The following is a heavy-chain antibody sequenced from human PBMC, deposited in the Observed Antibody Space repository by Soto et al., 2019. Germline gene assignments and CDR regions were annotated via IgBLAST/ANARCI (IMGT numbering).Heavy chain of an antibody. CDR3: AAVSAILTGTPLPGSGMDV. CDR1: GFTFTSSA. V-gene: IGHV1-58*02. CDR2: IVVGSGNT. Sequence: SVKVSCKASGFTFTSSAMQWVRQARGQRLEWIGWIVVGSGNTNYAQKFQERVTITRDMSTSTAYMELSSLRSEDTAVYYCAAVSAILTGTPLPGSGMDVWGKGTTVNVSS. D-gene: IGHD3-9*01. J-gene: IGHJ6*03.